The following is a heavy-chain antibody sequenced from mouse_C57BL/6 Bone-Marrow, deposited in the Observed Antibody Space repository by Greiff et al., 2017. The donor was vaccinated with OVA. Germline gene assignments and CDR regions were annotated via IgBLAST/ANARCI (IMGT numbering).Heavy chain of an antibody. CDR1: GFTFSNYW. J-gene: IGHJ2*01. V-gene: IGHV6-3*01. CDR3: TGEDYYGSSFDY. Sequence: EVQLKESGGGLVQPGGSMKLSCVASGFTFSNYWMNWVRQSPEKGLEWVAQIRLKSDNYATHYAESVKGRFTISRDDSKSSVYLQMNNLRAEDTGIYYCTGEDYYGSSFDYWGQGTTLTVSS. CDR2: IRLKSDNYAT. D-gene: IGHD1-1*01.